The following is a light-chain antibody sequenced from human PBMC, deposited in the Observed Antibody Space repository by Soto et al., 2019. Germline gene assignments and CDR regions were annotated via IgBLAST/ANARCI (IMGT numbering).Light chain of an antibody. V-gene: IGKV1-5*03. Sequence: DIQMTQSPSTLSASGGDRVTITCRASQSISSWLAWYQQKPGKAPKLLIYKASSLESGVPSRFSGSGSGTEFTLTISSLQPDDFATYYCQQYKTFGQGTKVEIK. CDR3: QQYKT. CDR1: QSISSW. J-gene: IGKJ1*01. CDR2: KAS.